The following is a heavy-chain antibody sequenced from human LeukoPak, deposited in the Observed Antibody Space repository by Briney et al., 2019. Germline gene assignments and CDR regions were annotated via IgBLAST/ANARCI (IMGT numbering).Heavy chain of an antibody. J-gene: IGHJ6*03. V-gene: IGHV1-69*16. CDR2: IIPMLGTT. Sequence: SVKVSCRTSGGSLSDYTIGWVRQAPGQGLEWMGGIIPMLGTTKYAQNFQGRVTITTDDSSSTVYMELSSLRFEDTASYFCARDGLLTRTGMDVWGKGTTVTVSS. D-gene: IGHD3/OR15-3a*01. CDR1: GGSLSDYT. CDR3: ARDGLLTRTGMDV.